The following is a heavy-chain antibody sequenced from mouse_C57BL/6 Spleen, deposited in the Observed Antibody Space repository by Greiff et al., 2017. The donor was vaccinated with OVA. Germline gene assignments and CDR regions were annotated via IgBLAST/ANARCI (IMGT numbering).Heavy chain of an antibody. CDR3: TRDGSSYEYFDV. CDR1: GFTFSSYA. D-gene: IGHD1-1*01. V-gene: IGHV5-9-1*02. CDR2: ISSGGDYI. Sequence: EVHLVESGEGLVKPGGSLKLSCAASGFTFSSYAMSWVRQTPEKRLEWVAYISSGGDYIYYADTVKGRFTISRDNARNTLYLQMSSLKSEDTAMYYCTRDGSSYEYFDVWGIGTTVTVSS. J-gene: IGHJ1*03.